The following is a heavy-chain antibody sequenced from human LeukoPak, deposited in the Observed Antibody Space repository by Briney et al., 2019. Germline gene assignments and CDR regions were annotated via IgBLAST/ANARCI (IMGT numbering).Heavy chain of an antibody. CDR3: ARDKDSGTYHRAPLSY. J-gene: IGHJ4*02. CDR1: GGSFSGYY. V-gene: IGHV4-34*01. Sequence: SETLSLTCAVYGGSFSGYYWSWIRQPPGKGLEWIGEINHSGSTNYNPSLKSRVIMSVDKSKNQFSLKLSSVTAADTAVYYCARDKDSGTYHRAPLSYWGQGTLVTVSS. CDR2: INHSGST. D-gene: IGHD1-26*01.